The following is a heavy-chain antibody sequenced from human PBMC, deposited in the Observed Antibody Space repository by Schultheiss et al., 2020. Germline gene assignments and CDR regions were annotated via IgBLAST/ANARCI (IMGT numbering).Heavy chain of an antibody. CDR1: GFTLSTSG. D-gene: IGHD3-22*01. CDR3: ARHTFDSSGYYDY. CDR2: ISWNGGST. V-gene: IGHV3-20*04. Sequence: GGSLRLSCAASGFTLSTSGVHWVRQAPGKGLEWVSGISWNGGSTGYADSVKGRFTISRDNAKNSLYLQMNSLRAEDTALYYCARHTFDSSGYYDYWGQGTLVTVSS. J-gene: IGHJ4*02.